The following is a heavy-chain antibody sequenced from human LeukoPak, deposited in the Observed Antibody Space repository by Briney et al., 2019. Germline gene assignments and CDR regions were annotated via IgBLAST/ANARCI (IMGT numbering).Heavy chain of an antibody. CDR2: ISTSSGTI. Sequence: PGWSLRLSCAASGFTFSAYSMNWVRQAPGKGLEWVSFISTSSGTIYYADSVKGRFTISRDNAKNSLYLQMNSLRDEDTAVYYCARPTGYSSGWDIWGQGTMVTVS. CDR1: GFTFSAYS. D-gene: IGHD6-19*01. J-gene: IGHJ3*02. V-gene: IGHV3-48*02. CDR3: ARPTGYSSGWDI.